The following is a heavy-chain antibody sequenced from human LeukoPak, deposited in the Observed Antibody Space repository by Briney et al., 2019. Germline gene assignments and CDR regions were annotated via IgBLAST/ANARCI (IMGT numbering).Heavy chain of an antibody. CDR1: GYTFTSYD. CDR2: MNPNSGNT. D-gene: IGHD5-24*01. J-gene: IGHJ4*02. V-gene: IGHV1-8*03. CDR3: ARGPVGLQYAPYYFDY. Sequence: GASVKVSCKASGYTFTSYDINWVRQAPGQGLEWMGWMNPNSGNTGYAQKFQGRVTITRNTSISTAYMELSSLRSEDTAVYYCARGPVGLQYAPYYFDYWGQGTLVTVSS.